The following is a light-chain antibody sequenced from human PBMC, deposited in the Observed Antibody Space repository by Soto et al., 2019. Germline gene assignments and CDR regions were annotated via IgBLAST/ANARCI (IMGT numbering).Light chain of an antibody. V-gene: IGLV2-14*01. CDR1: SSDVGGYNY. CDR3: SSYTSSSNYV. Sequence: VLTQPASVSGSPGQSITISCTGTSSDVGGYNYVSWYQQHPGKAPKLMIYDVSNRPSGVSNRFSGSKSGNTASLTISGLQAEDEADYYCSSYTSSSNYVFGTGTKVTVL. CDR2: DVS. J-gene: IGLJ1*01.